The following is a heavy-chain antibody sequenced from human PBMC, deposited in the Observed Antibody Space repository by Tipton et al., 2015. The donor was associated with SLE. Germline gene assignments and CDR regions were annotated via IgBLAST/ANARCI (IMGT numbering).Heavy chain of an antibody. CDR1: GFTFSSYA. CDR2: ISGSGVGT. Sequence: SLRLSCAASGFTFSSYAINWVRQAPGKGLEWVSVISGSGVGTYYADSVKGRFTISRDNSKNTLHLQMNSLRADDTAVYFCAKSISLTYDAFDIWGQGTMVTVSS. CDR3: AKSISLTYDAFDI. V-gene: IGHV3-23*01. J-gene: IGHJ3*02. D-gene: IGHD3-3*01.